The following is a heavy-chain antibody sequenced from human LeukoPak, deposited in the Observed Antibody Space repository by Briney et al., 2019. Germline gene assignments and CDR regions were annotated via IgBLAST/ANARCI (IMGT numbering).Heavy chain of an antibody. J-gene: IGHJ4*02. CDR1: GFTFSSYA. CDR2: IRNDGSKE. D-gene: IGHD6-19*01. CDR3: VAGSSGWYSGLGY. Sequence: PGGSLRLSCAASGFTFSSYAMSWVRQAPGKGLEWVAYIRNDGSKEYYADSAKGRFTISRDNSKNTLNLQMNSLRAEDTAIYYCVAGSSGWYSGLGYWGQGTLVTFSS. V-gene: IGHV3-30*02.